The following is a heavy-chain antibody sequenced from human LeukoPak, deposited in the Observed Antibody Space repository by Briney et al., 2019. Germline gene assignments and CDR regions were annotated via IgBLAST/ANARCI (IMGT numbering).Heavy chain of an antibody. V-gene: IGHV3-74*01. D-gene: IGHD1-26*01. CDR3: ASPGATSKFDY. CDR1: GFTFSSNW. J-gene: IGHJ4*02. CDR2: INSDGSST. Sequence: GGSLRLSCVVSGFTFSSNWMHWVRQAPGKGLVWVSRINSDGSSTSYADSVKGRFTISRDNAKNTLYLQMNGLRAEDTAVYFCASPGATSKFDYWGQGTQVTVSS.